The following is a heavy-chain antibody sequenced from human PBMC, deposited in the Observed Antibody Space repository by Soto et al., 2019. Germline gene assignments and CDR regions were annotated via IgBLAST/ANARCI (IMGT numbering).Heavy chain of an antibody. V-gene: IGHV2-5*02. J-gene: IGHJ4*02. Sequence: QITLKESGPTLVKPTQTLTLTCTYSGFSLRTTGVGVGWIRQPPGKALEWLGIFYWDDDKRYSPSLKNRLTLTNAISKSQVVLTLTNMDPVDTASYYCAHTWGLPFDYWGQGTLVIVSS. CDR1: GFSLRTTGVG. D-gene: IGHD3-16*01. CDR3: AHTWGLPFDY. CDR2: FYWDDDK.